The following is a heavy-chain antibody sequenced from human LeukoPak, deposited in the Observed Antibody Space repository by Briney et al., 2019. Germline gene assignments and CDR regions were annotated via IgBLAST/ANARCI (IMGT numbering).Heavy chain of an antibody. CDR1: GFTFSSYW. D-gene: IGHD3-22*01. CDR2: INSDGSST. J-gene: IGHJ4*02. CDR3: ARDGVTYYDSSGYIY. Sequence: PGGSLRLSCAASGFTFSSYWMHWVRQAPGKGLVWVSRINSDGSSTSYADSVKGRFTISRDNAKNTLYLQMNSLRAEDTAVYYCARDGVTYYDSSGYIYWGQGTLVTVSS. V-gene: IGHV3-74*01.